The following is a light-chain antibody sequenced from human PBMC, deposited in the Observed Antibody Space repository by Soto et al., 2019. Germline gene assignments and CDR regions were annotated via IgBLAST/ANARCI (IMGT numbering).Light chain of an antibody. CDR1: QSGLHSADNKNY. CDR2: WAS. J-gene: IGKJ5*01. V-gene: IGKV4-1*01. Sequence: DIVMTQSPDSLAVSLGERVTINCKSSQSGLHSADNKNYLAWYQQKPGQPPNLLISWASTRESGVPDRFSGSGSGTDFNITINSLQAEDVAVYYCQQFYFFPITFGQGTRLEIK. CDR3: QQFYFFPIT.